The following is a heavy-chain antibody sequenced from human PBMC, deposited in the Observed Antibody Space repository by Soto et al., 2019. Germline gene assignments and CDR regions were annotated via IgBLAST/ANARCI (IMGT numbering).Heavy chain of an antibody. V-gene: IGHV3-11*01. D-gene: IGHD5-12*01. CDR2: ISSSGSTI. Sequence: GGSLRLSCAASGFTFSDYYMSWIRQAPGKGLEWVSYISSSGSTIYYADSVKGRFTISRDNAKNSLYLQMNSLRAEDTAVYYCARYRRRGYSGYEYAFDIWGQGTMVTVSS. CDR3: ARYRRRGYSGYEYAFDI. CDR1: GFTFSDYY. J-gene: IGHJ3*02.